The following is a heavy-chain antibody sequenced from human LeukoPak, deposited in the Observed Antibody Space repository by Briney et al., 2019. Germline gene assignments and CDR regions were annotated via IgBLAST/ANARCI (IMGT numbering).Heavy chain of an antibody. CDR3: AREDVHGGNSFNWFDP. CDR1: GGTFSSYA. D-gene: IGHD4-23*01. J-gene: IGHJ5*02. Sequence: GASVKVSCKASGGTFSSYAISWVRQAPGQGLEWMGRIIPILGIANYAQKFQGRVTITADKSTSTAYMELSSLRSEDTAVYYCAREDVHGGNSFNWFDPWGQGTLVTVSS. V-gene: IGHV1-69*04. CDR2: IIPILGIA.